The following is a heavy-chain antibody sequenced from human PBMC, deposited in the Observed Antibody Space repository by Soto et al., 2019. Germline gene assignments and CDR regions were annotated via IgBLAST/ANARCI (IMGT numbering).Heavy chain of an antibody. V-gene: IGHV4-31*03. CDR1: GGSISNGGYY. CDR3: ARNQITYYDNISGSLYFFDS. J-gene: IGHJ4*02. CDR2: IYYSGST. Sequence: LSLTCTVSGGSISNGGYYWSWIRQHPGKGLEGIGDIYYSGSTFYNSSLKGRVTISIDTSKNQFSLNLRSVTAADTAVYYCARNQITYYDNISGSLYFFDSWGQGTLVTVSS. D-gene: IGHD3-16*01.